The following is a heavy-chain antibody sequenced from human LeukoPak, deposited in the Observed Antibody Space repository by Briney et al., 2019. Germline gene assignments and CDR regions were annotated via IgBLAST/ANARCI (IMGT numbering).Heavy chain of an antibody. CDR1: GGSISSYY. CDR3: ARLDIATTWYAFDY. D-gene: IGHD5-12*01. J-gene: IGHJ4*02. V-gene: IGHV4-34*01. CDR2: IYHSGST. Sequence: PSETLSLTCTVSGGSISSYYWSWIRQPPGKGLEWIGEIYHSGSTNYNPSLKSRVTISVDTSNNHFSLKLSSVTAADTAVYYCARLDIATTWYAFDYWGQGTLVTVSS.